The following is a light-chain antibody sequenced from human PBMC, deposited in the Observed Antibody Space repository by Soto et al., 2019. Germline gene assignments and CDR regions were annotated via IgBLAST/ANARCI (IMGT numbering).Light chain of an antibody. J-gene: IGKJ2*01. Sequence: EIVLTQSPATLSLSPVERATLSCRASQSVSSYLAWYQQKPGQAPRLLIYDASNRATGIPARFSGSGSGTDFTLTISSLEPEDFAVYYCQQRSNWPPTFGQGTKLDIK. V-gene: IGKV3-11*01. CDR1: QSVSSY. CDR2: DAS. CDR3: QQRSNWPPT.